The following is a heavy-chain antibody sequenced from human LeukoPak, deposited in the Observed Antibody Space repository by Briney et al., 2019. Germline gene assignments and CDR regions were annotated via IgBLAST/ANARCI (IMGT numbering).Heavy chain of an antibody. Sequence: GGSLRLSCAASGFTFSNYAMSWVRQAPGKGLEWVSAISGSGGSTYYADSVKGRFTISRDNSKNTLYLQMNSVRAEDTAVYYCAKDLAYSSSWYRLDSWGQGTLVTVSS. J-gene: IGHJ5*01. V-gene: IGHV3-23*01. CDR3: AKDLAYSSSWYRLDS. D-gene: IGHD6-13*01. CDR1: GFTFSNYA. CDR2: ISGSGGST.